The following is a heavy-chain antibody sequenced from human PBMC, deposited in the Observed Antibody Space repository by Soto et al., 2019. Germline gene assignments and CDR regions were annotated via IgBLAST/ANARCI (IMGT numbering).Heavy chain of an antibody. CDR3: AKDLGFDATQTADDY. V-gene: IGHV3-30*18. Sequence: GGSLRLSCAASGFTFSSYGMHWVRQAPGKGLEWVAVISYDGSNKYYADSVKGRFTISRDNSKNTLYLQMNSLRAEDTAVYHCAKDLGFDATQTADDYWGQGTLVTVSS. CDR1: GFTFSSYG. J-gene: IGHJ4*02. D-gene: IGHD3-9*01. CDR2: ISYDGSNK.